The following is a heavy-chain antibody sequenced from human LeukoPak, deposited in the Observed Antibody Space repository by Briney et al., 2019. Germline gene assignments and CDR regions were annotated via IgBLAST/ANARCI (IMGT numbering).Heavy chain of an antibody. CDR1: GGSISSGGYS. D-gene: IGHD2-8*01. CDR2: IYHSGST. V-gene: IGHV4-30-2*01. J-gene: IGHJ5*02. Sequence: PSETLSLTCAVSGGSISSGGYSWSWIRQPPGKGLEWIGYIYHSGSTNYNPSLKSRVTISVDTSKNQFSLKLSSVTAADTAVYYCARVYCTNGVCVFDPWGQGTLVTVSS. CDR3: ARVYCTNGVCVFDP.